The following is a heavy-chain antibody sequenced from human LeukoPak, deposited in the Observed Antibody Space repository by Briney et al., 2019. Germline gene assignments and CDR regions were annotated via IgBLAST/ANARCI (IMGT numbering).Heavy chain of an antibody. V-gene: IGHV4-61*02. Sequence: SETLSLTCTVSGGSMSSGSYFWSWPRQPAGKGLEWIGRIYTTGSTNYNPSLKSRVTISVDTSKNQFSLKLSSVTAADTAIYYCAGSARGYNYGYNDYWGQGTLVTVSS. D-gene: IGHD5-18*01. J-gene: IGHJ4*02. CDR2: IYTTGST. CDR3: AGSARGYNYGYNDY. CDR1: GGSMSSGSYF.